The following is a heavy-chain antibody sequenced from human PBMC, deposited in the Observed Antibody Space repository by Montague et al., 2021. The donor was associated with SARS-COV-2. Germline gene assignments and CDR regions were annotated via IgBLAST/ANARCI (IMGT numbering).Heavy chain of an antibody. CDR1: GGSISGFY. V-gene: IGHV4-59*01. Sequence: TLSLTCTVSGGSISGFYWSWIRQPPGKGLEWIGYIYYSGSTKYNPSLESRVAVSVDRSKNQVSLKLTSVTAADTAVYYCARLLRSCTNGVCRTYYYYASDVWGQGTTVTVSS. J-gene: IGHJ6*02. CDR2: IYYSGST. CDR3: ARLLRSCTNGVCRTYYYYASDV. D-gene: IGHD2-8*01.